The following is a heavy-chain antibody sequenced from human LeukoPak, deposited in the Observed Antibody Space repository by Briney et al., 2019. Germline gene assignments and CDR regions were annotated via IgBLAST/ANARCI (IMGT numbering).Heavy chain of an antibody. V-gene: IGHV3-23*01. Sequence: PGGSLRLSCAASGFTFSSYAMNWVRQAPGKGLEWVSTISGSGITTYYAASVKGRFTISRDNSKNTLYLQMNSLRADDTAVYYCAKAEALVRPGFGYWGQGTLVTVSS. D-gene: IGHD6-6*01. J-gene: IGHJ4*02. CDR1: GFTFSSYA. CDR2: ISGSGITT. CDR3: AKAEALVRPGFGY.